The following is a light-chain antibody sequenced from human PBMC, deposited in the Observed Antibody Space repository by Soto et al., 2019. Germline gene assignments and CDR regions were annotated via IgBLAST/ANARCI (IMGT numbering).Light chain of an antibody. CDR3: QQYGSSPS. V-gene: IGKV3-20*01. Sequence: ETVLTQSPGTLSLSPGERATLSCRAAQSVSSNYLAWYQQKPGQAPRLLIYAASSRATGIPDRFSGSGSGTDFPLTISRLEPEDFALYYCQQYGSSPSFGQGTKLEIK. CDR2: AAS. J-gene: IGKJ2*01. CDR1: QSVSSNY.